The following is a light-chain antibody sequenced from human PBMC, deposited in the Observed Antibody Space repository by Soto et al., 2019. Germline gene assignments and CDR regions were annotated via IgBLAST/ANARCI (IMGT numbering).Light chain of an antibody. CDR2: DIS. CDR1: QSISGA. V-gene: IGKV3D-15*01. J-gene: IGKJ4*01. Sequence: EIVMTQSPATLSVSPGGRATLSCRASQSISGALAWYQQKPGQAPSLLIYDISARATGIPTRFSGSGSGTEFTLTISSLQSEDFAVYYCQQYNDWPLTFGGGTKVDIK. CDR3: QQYNDWPLT.